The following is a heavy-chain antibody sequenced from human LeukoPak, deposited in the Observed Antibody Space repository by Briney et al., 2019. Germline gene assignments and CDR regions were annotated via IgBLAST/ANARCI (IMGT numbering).Heavy chain of an antibody. V-gene: IGHV4-30-4*01. CDR1: GGSISSGDYY. Sequence: SETLSLTCTVSGGSISSGDYYWSWIRQPPGKGLEWIGYIYYSGSTYYNPSLKSRVTISVDTSKNQFSLKLSSVTAADTAVYYCARAVVWSGELLPYFDYWGQGTLVTVSS. CDR3: ARAVVWSGELLPYFDY. J-gene: IGHJ4*02. D-gene: IGHD3-10*01. CDR2: IYYSGST.